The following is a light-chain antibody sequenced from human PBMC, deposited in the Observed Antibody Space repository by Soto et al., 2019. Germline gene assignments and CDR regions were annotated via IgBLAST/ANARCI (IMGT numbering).Light chain of an antibody. CDR3: SSYTSSRSYV. CDR2: DVS. CDR1: SSDIGGYNY. Sequence: QSVLTHPASVSGSPGQSITISCTGTSSDIGGYNYVSWYQQHPGKAPKLMIYDVSNRPSGVSNRFSGSKSGNTASLTISGLQAEDEADYYCSSYTSSRSYVFGTGTKVTVL. V-gene: IGLV2-14*01. J-gene: IGLJ1*01.